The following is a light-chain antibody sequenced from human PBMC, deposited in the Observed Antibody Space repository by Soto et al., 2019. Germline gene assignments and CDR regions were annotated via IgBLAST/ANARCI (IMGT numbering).Light chain of an antibody. CDR3: QQYSSYQRT. CDR1: QSISSW. CDR2: DAS. V-gene: IGKV1-5*01. J-gene: IGKJ1*01. Sequence: DIQMTQSPSTLSASVGDRVTITCRASQSISSWLAWYQQKPGKAPKLLIYDASSLESGVTSRFSGSGSGTEFTLTISSLQPDDFATYYCQQYSSYQRTFGQGTKVEIK.